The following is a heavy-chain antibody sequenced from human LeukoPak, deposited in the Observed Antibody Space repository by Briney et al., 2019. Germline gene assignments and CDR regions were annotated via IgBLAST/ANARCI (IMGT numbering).Heavy chain of an antibody. CDR2: IYHSGST. CDR1: GYSISSGYY. V-gene: IGHV4-38-2*01. J-gene: IGHJ4*02. CDR3: ARSFGNYFDY. Sequence: SETLSLTCAVSGYSISSGYYWGWIRQPPGKGLEWIGSIYHSGSTYYNPSLKSRVTISVDTSKNQFSLKLSSVTAADTAVYYCARSFGNYFDYWGQGTLVTVSS. D-gene: IGHD3-10*01.